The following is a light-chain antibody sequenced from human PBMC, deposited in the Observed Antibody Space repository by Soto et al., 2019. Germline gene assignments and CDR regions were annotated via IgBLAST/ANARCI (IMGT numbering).Light chain of an antibody. Sequence: EIVLTQSPGTLSLSPGERATLSCRASQSVSRTYLAWYQQKPVPAPRLLIYATSSRATGIPDRFSGSGSGTDFTLTISRLEPEDFAVYYCKQYGRSGTFGQGTKVEIK. CDR3: KQYGRSGT. CDR1: QSVSRTY. V-gene: IGKV3-20*01. CDR2: ATS. J-gene: IGKJ1*01.